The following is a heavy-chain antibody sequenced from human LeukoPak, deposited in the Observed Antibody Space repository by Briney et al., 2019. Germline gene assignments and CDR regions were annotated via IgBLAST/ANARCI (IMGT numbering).Heavy chain of an antibody. CDR1: GFTFSNAW. CDR3: TRDYPASFDV. J-gene: IGHJ3*01. CDR2: IKSKTDGGAT. D-gene: IGHD3-16*01. V-gene: IGHV3-15*01. Sequence: GGSLILSCAASGFTFSNAWMSWVRQAPGNGLEWVGRIKSKTDGGATDYTAPVKGRFTISRDYSKNRLYLQMNSLKTEETAVYYCTRDYPASFDVWGQGTLVTVSS.